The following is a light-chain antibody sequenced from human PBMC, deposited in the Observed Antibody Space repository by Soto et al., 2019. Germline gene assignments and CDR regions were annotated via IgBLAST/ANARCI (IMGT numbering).Light chain of an antibody. CDR2: DVS. CDR3: SSYTSSSPPLYVV. CDR1: SSDVGGYNY. V-gene: IGLV2-14*01. J-gene: IGLJ2*01. Sequence: QSALTQPASVSGSPGQSITISCTGTSSDVGGYNYVSWYQQHPGKAPKLMIYDVSNRASGVSNRFSGSKSGNTASLTISGLQAEDEADYYCSSYTSSSPPLYVVFGGGNKLTVL.